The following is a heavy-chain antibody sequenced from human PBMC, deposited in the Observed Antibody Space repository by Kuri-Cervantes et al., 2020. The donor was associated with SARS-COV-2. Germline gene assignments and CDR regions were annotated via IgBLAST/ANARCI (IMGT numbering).Heavy chain of an antibody. V-gene: IGHV1-2*04. CDR1: GYTFSGYY. CDR2: NNPNDGGT. J-gene: IGHJ4*02. Sequence: ASVKVSCKASGYTFSGYYIHWVRQAPGQGLEWMGWNNPNDGGTKYAQKFQDWVTMTRDTSVTTVYLDLRGLKSDDTAGCYCARGRGGTPHSPGGFWGQGTLVTVSS. CDR3: ARGRGGTPHSPGGF. D-gene: IGHD1-1*01.